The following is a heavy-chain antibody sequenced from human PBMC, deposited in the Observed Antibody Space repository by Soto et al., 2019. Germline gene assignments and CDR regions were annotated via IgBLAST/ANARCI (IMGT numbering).Heavy chain of an antibody. V-gene: IGHV1-18*01. J-gene: IGHJ5*02. CDR2: ISAYNGNT. CDR3: ARAENESGYCISTSCYSRGGWFDP. D-gene: IGHD2-2*03. CDR1: GYTFTSYG. Sequence: ASVKVSCKASGYTFTSYGISWVRQAPGQGLEWMGWISAYNGNTNYAQKLQGRVTMTTDTSTSTAYMELRRLRSDDTAVYYCARAENESGYCISTSCYSRGGWFDPWGQGTLVTVSS.